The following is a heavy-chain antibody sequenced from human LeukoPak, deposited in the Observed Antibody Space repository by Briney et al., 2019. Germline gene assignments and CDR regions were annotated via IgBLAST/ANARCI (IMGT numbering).Heavy chain of an antibody. CDR1: GFTFSDYY. CDR3: ARVIWTGYYSDY. CDR2: ISGSGGST. D-gene: IGHD3/OR15-3a*01. J-gene: IGHJ4*02. Sequence: GGSLRLSCAASGFTFSDYYMSWIRQAPGKGLEWVSAISGSGGSTYYADSVKGRFTISRDNSKNTLYLQMNSLRAEDTAVYYCARVIWTGYYSDYWGQGTLVTVSS. V-gene: IGHV3-23*01.